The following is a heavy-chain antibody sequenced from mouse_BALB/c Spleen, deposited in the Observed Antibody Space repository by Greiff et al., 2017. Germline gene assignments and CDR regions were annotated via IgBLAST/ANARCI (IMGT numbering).Heavy chain of an antibody. V-gene: IGHV1-7*01. J-gene: IGHJ4*01. Sequence: VQLQQSGAELAKPGASVKMSCKASGYTFTSYWMHWVKQRPGQGLEWIGYINPSTGYTEYNQKFKDKATLTADKSSSTAYMQLSSLTSEDSAVYYCARERNYYAMDYWGQGTSVTVSS. CDR2: INPSTGYT. CDR1: GYTFTSYW. CDR3: ARERNYYAMDY.